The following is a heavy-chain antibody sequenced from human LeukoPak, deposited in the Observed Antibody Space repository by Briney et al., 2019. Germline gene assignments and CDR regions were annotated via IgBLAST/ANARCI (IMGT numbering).Heavy chain of an antibody. D-gene: IGHD3-22*01. V-gene: IGHV1-18*01. J-gene: IGHJ4*02. CDR2: ISTYNGNT. CDR3: ARAAISKDGSGYFY. Sequence: ASVKVSCKASGYTFTSYGISWVRQAPGQGLEWMGWISTYNGNTNYAQKVQGRVTLTTDTSTSTAYMELRSLRSDDTALYYCARAAISKDGSGYFYWGQGTLVTVS. CDR1: GYTFTSYG.